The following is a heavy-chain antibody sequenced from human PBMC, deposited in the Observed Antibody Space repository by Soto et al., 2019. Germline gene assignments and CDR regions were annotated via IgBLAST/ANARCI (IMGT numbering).Heavy chain of an antibody. J-gene: IGHJ4*02. Sequence: PGESLKISFKGSGYSFTSYWIGWVRQMPGKGLEWMGFIYPGDSDTRYSPSFQGPATNSADNSLSAAYLQWSSLKASDTAMYYCARFARGWTSGGCYPYFDYWGQGALVTVSS. CDR2: IYPGDSDT. CDR1: GYSFTSYW. CDR3: ARFARGWTSGGCYPYFDY. D-gene: IGHD2-8*01. V-gene: IGHV5-51*01.